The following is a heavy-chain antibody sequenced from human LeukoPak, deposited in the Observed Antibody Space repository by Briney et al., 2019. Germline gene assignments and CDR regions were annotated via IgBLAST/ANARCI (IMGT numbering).Heavy chain of an antibody. CDR2: LNHSGST. V-gene: IGHV4-34*01. CDR1: GGSFSGYY. Sequence: PSETLSLTCAVYGGSFSGYYWSWIRQPPGKGLEWIGELNHSGSTNYNPSLKSRVTISVDTSKNQFSLKLNSVTAADTAVYYCARHRSKWLQSSFDYWGQGTLVTVSS. D-gene: IGHD5-24*01. J-gene: IGHJ4*02. CDR3: ARHRSKWLQSSFDY.